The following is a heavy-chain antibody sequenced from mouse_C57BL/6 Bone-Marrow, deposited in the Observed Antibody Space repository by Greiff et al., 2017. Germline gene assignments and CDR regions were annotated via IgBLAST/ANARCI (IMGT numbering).Heavy chain of an antibody. D-gene: IGHD2-1*01. CDR2: IRSKRSNYAT. CDR1: GFTFTTYA. CDR3: VRDAHYYGNYFFAN. Sequence: DVQLVESGGGLVQPKGSLKLSCAASGFTFTTYAMHWVRQAPGKGLEWVARIRSKRSNYATYYADSVQDRFTISSYNSQSMLYLQMNNLKTEDTALYYCVRDAHYYGNYFFANWGQGTLVTVSA. J-gene: IGHJ3*01. V-gene: IGHV10-3*01.